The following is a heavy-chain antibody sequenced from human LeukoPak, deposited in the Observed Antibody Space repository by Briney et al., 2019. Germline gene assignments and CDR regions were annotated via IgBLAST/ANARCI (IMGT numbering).Heavy chain of an antibody. J-gene: IGHJ1*01. D-gene: IGHD4-17*01. Sequence: KPSETLSLTCTVSSDSISRFYWNWIRQPPGKGLEWIGYIHYSGSTNYNPSLKSRVTISVDTSKNQFSLKLSSVTAADTAVYYCARGHDYGVAWFQHWGQGTLVTVSS. CDR2: IHYSGST. CDR3: ARGHDYGVAWFQH. CDR1: SDSISRFY. V-gene: IGHV4-59*12.